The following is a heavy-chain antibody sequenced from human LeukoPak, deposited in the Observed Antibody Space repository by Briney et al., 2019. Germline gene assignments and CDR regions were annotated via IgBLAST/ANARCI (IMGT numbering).Heavy chain of an antibody. D-gene: IGHD1-20*01. J-gene: IGHJ4*02. Sequence: VASVKVSCKASGYTFTSYYMHWVRQAPGQGLEWMGWISAYNGNTNYAQKLQGRVTMTTDTSTSTAYMELRSLRSDDTAVYYCARASWSPRHFWYNWNDDYWGQGTLVTVSS. V-gene: IGHV1-18*04. CDR2: ISAYNGNT. CDR3: ARASWSPRHFWYNWNDDY. CDR1: GYTFTSYY.